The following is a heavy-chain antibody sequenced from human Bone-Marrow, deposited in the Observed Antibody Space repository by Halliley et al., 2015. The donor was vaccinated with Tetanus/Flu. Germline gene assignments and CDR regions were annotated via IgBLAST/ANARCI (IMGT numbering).Heavy chain of an antibody. CDR3: ARHGTDYEGYFDY. V-gene: IGHV4-39*01. CDR1: GGSISSSSYY. D-gene: IGHD4-17*01. CDR2: IYYSGST. Sequence: TLSFTCTVSGGSISSSSYYWGWIRQPPGKGLEWIGSIYYSGSTYYNPSLKSRVTISVDTSKNQFSLKLSSVTAADTAVYYCARHGTDYEGYFDYWGQGTLVTVSS. J-gene: IGHJ4*02.